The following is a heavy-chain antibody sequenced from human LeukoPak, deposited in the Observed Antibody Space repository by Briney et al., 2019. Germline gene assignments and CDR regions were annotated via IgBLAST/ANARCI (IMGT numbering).Heavy chain of an antibody. CDR1: GYTFTSYG. J-gene: IGHJ4*02. V-gene: IGHV1-18*01. Sequence: GASVKVSCTASGYTFTSYGISWVRQAPGQGLEWIGWVSAYNGNTNYAQKLQGRVTMTTDTSTSTAYIELRSLRSDDTAVYYCARAGWGYCSSTSCYAANDYWGQGTLVTVSS. CDR2: VSAYNGNT. D-gene: IGHD2-2*01. CDR3: ARAGWGYCSSTSCYAANDY.